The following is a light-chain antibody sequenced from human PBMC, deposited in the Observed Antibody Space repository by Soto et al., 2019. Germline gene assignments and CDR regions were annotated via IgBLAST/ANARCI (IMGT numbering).Light chain of an antibody. CDR1: SSDVGTYNY. CDR2: DVS. CDR3: CSYVGGYSYV. J-gene: IGLJ1*01. Sequence: QSALTQPRSVSGSPGQSVTISCTGTSSDVGTYNYVSWYQQHPGKAPKLMIYDVSKRPSGVPDRFSGSKSGNTASLTISGLQAEDEADYYCCSYVGGYSYVFGIGTKVTVL. V-gene: IGLV2-11*01.